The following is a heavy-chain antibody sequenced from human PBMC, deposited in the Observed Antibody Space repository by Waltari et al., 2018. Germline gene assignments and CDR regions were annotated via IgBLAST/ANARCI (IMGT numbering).Heavy chain of an antibody. CDR2: ISPIFGTA. CDR1: GGTFSSYA. V-gene: IGHV1-69*14. J-gene: IGHJ6*03. Sequence: QVQLVQSGAEVKKPGSSVKVSCKASGGTFSSYAISWVRQAPGQGLEWMGGISPIFGTANYAQKFHGRVTITADKSTSTAYMELSSLRSEDTAVYYCARGGPIAARRQNYYYYYMDVWGKGTTVTVSS. D-gene: IGHD6-6*01. CDR3: ARGGPIAARRQNYYYYYMDV.